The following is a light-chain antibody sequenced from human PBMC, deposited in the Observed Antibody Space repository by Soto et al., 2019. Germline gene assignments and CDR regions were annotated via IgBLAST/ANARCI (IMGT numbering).Light chain of an antibody. Sequence: QSVLTQPPSASGTPGQRVTISFSGSSSNIGSNYVYWYQQLPGTAPKLLIYRNNQRPSGVPARFSGSKSGTSASLAISGLRSEDEADYYCAAWDDSLSALLFGGGTKLTVL. V-gene: IGLV1-47*01. J-gene: IGLJ2*01. CDR3: AAWDDSLSALL. CDR1: SSNIGSNY. CDR2: RNN.